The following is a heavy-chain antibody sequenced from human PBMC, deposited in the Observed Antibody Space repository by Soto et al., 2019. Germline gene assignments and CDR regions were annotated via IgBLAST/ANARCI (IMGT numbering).Heavy chain of an antibody. D-gene: IGHD7-27*01. Sequence: QVQLVQSGAEVKKPGASVKVSCKASGYTFTSYAMHWVRQAPGQRLEWMGWINPGNGNTKYSQKFQGRVTITRDTSASTAYMELSSLRSEYTAVYYCARWRLGITEEYAFDIWGQGTMVTVSS. CDR3: ARWRLGITEEYAFDI. CDR2: INPGNGNT. V-gene: IGHV1-3*01. J-gene: IGHJ3*02. CDR1: GYTFTSYA.